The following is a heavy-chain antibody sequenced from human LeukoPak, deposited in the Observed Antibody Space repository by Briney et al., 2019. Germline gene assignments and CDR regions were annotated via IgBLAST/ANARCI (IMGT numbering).Heavy chain of an antibody. CDR3: ARETPRSGLEY. CDR1: GYSISSGYY. J-gene: IGHJ4*02. D-gene: IGHD6-25*01. Sequence: SETLSLTCTVSGYSISSGYYWGWIRQPPGKGLEWIGSIYNSGSTYYNPSLKSRVTISVDTSKNQFSLKLTSVTAADTAVYYCARETPRSGLEYWGQGTLVTVSS. V-gene: IGHV4-38-2*02. CDR2: IYNSGST.